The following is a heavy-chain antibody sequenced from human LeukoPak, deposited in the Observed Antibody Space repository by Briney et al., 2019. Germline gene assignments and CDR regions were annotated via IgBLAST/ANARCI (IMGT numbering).Heavy chain of an antibody. Sequence: SETLSLTCAVYGGSFSGYYWSWIRQPPGKGLEWIGEINHSGSTNYNPSLKSRVTISVDTSKNQFPLKLSSVTAADTAVYYCARGSRFGTFDYWGQGTLVTVSS. J-gene: IGHJ4*02. CDR3: ARGSRFGTFDY. CDR2: INHSGST. CDR1: GGSFSGYY. V-gene: IGHV4-34*01. D-gene: IGHD3-3*01.